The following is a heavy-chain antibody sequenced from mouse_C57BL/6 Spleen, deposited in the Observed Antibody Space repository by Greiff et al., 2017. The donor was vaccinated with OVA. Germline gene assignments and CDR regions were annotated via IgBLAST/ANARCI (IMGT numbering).Heavy chain of an antibody. J-gene: IGHJ1*03. CDR2: IDPENGDT. Sequence: EVQLQESGAELVRPGASVKLSCTASGFNIKDDYMHWVKQRPEQGLEWLGRIDPENGDTESASKFKGKAPITADTSSNTAYLQLSSLTSDDTAIYVCTTDLVRSRDWCFAVWGTGTTVTVSA. CDR1: GFNIKDDY. V-gene: IGHV14-4*01. D-gene: IGHD2-10*02. CDR3: TTDLVRSRDWCFAV.